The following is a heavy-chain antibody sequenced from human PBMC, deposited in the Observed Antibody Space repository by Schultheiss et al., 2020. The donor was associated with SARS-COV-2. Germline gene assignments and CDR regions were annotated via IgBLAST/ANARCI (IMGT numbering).Heavy chain of an antibody. J-gene: IGHJ6*03. CDR2: IKQDGSEK. V-gene: IGHV3-7*01. CDR3: ARDVDSHPSAGYYYYMDV. Sequence: GGSLRLSCAASGFTFSSYWMSWVRQAPGKGLEWVANIKQDGSEKYYVDSVKGRFTISRDNAKNSLYLQMNSLRAEDTAVYYCARDVDSHPSAGYYYYMDVWGKGTTVTVSS. D-gene: IGHD2-15*01. CDR1: GFTFSSYW.